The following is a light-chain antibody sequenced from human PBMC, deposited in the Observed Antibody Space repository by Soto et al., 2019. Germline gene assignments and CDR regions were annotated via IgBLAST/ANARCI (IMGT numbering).Light chain of an antibody. J-gene: IGKJ4*01. CDR2: DAS. Sequence: EIVLTQSPATLSLSPGERATLSCRASQSVSSYLAWYQQKPGQAPRLLIYDASNRATGIPARFSGSGSGTDFTLTIGSLEPEDFAVYYCQQRGNWPPTFGGGTKVEIK. CDR3: QQRGNWPPT. V-gene: IGKV3-11*01. CDR1: QSVSSY.